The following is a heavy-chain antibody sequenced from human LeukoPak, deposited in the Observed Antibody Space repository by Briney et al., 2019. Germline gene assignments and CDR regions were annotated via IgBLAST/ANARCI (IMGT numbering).Heavy chain of an antibody. CDR2: ISSSGSTI. CDR1: GFTFSSYE. D-gene: IGHD3-22*01. Sequence: GGSLRLSCAASGFTFSSYEMNWVRQAPGKGLEWVSYISSSGSTIYYADSVKGRFTISRDNAKNSLYLRMNSLRAEDTAVYYCARARSRAYYYDSSGPGAFDIWGQGTMVTVSS. CDR3: ARARSRAYYYDSSGPGAFDI. V-gene: IGHV3-48*03. J-gene: IGHJ3*02.